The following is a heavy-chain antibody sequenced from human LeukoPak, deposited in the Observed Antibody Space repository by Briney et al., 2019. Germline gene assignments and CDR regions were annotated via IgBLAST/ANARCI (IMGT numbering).Heavy chain of an antibody. CDR1: GESFSGCY. D-gene: IGHD3-22*01. CDR3: ARGHVSYYYDSSGYLEY. V-gene: IGHV4-34*01. CDR2: INHSGST. Sequence: SETLSLTCAVYGESFSGCYWSWIRQPPGKGLEWIGEINHSGSTNYNPSLKSRVTISVDTSKNQFSLKLSSVTAADTAVYYCARGHVSYYYDSSGYLEYWGQGTLVTVSS. J-gene: IGHJ4*02.